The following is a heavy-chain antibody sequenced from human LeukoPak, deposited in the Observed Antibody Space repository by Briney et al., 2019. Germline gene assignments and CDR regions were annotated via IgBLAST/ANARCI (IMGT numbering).Heavy chain of an antibody. J-gene: IGHJ5*02. CDR2: ITSSGSTI. CDR3: ASRRRSSSWFENWFDP. CDR1: GFTFSDYH. V-gene: IGHV3-11*01. Sequence: PGGSLRLSCAASGFTFSDYHMSWIRQAPGKGLEWVSYITSSGSTIYYADSVKGRFTISRDNAKNSLYLKMNSLRAEDTAVYFCASRRRSSSWFENWFDPWGQGTLVTVS. D-gene: IGHD6-13*01.